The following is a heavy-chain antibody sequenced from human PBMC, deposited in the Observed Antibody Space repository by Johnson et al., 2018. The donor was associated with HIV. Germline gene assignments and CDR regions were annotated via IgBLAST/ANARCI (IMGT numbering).Heavy chain of an antibody. V-gene: IGHV3-66*01. CDR3: ARGRIYGAFAFDI. Sequence: VQLVESGGGLVQPGGSLRLSCAASGFTFSSSWMSWVRQAPGKGLEWVSVIYSGGSTYYADSVTGRFTISRDNSKNTLYLQMNSLRAEDTAVYYCARGRIYGAFAFDIWGQGTMVTVSS. D-gene: IGHD3-10*01. J-gene: IGHJ3*02. CDR1: GFTFSSSW. CDR2: IYSGGST.